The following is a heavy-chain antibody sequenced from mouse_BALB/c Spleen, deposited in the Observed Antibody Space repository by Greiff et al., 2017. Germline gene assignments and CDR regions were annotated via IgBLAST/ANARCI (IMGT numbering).Heavy chain of an antibody. CDR2: INSNGGST. CDR3: ARRMGLRWYFDV. D-gene: IGHD2-4*01. Sequence: DVKLVESGGGLVKLGGSLKLSCAASGFTFSSYYMSWVRQTPEKRLELVAAINSNGGSTYYPDTVKGRFTISRDNAKNTLYLQMSSLKSEDTALYYCARRMGLRWYFDVWGAGTTVTVSS. J-gene: IGHJ1*01. V-gene: IGHV5-6-2*01. CDR1: GFTFSSYY.